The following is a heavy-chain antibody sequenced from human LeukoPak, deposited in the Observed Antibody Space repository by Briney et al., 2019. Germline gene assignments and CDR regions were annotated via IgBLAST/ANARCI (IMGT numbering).Heavy chain of an antibody. V-gene: IGHV4-39*07. Sequence: EPSETLSLTCTVSGGSISSSSYYWGWIRQSPGKGLEWIGSIYYSGTTYYNPSLKSRVTISVDTSKNQFSLKLSSVTAADTAVYYCARALLWFGELLVWGQGTLVTVSS. D-gene: IGHD3-10*01. CDR2: IYYSGTT. J-gene: IGHJ4*02. CDR3: ARALLWFGELLV. CDR1: GGSISSSSYY.